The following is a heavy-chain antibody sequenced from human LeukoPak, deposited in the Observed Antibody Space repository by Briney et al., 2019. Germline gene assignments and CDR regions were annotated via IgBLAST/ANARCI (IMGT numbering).Heavy chain of an antibody. CDR1: GFTFADYA. V-gene: IGHV3-9*01. CDR3: ASGYDSSGSKGYFDY. CDR2: ISWNSGSI. D-gene: IGHD3-22*01. Sequence: GGSLRLSCAASGFTFADYAMHWVRQAPGKGLEWVSGISWNSGSIGYADSVKGRFTISRDNAKNSLYLQMNSLRAEDTALYYGASGYDSSGSKGYFDYWGQGALVTVSS. J-gene: IGHJ4*02.